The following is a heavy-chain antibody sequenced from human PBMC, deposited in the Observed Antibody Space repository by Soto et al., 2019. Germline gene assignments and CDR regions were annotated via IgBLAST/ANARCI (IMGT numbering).Heavy chain of an antibody. J-gene: IGHJ4*02. CDR2: IYYTGST. CDR1: GDSVSSDDYY. CDR3: ARDRSNSPDYFDF. D-gene: IGHD6-6*01. Sequence: QVQLQESGPGLVKPSQTLSLTCTVSGDSVSSDDYYWTWIRQPPGKGLEWIGYIYYTGSTNYNPSLKSRRTISVDTSKNQFSLKLNSVSAADTAVYYCARDRSNSPDYFDFWGQGTLVTVSS. V-gene: IGHV4-30-4*01.